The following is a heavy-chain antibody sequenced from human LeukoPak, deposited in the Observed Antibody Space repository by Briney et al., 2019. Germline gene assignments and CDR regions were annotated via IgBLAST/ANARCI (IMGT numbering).Heavy chain of an antibody. CDR1: GGSITNYY. Sequence: PSETLSLTCTVSGGSITNYYWSWLRQPPGEGLEWIGYVYASGATNSNPSLKRRVTISVDTSKNQSSLKLSSVTAADTAVYYCARHGKGVTYFYTFDIWGQGTVVAVSS. CDR3: ARHGKGVTYFYTFDI. V-gene: IGHV4-59*08. CDR2: VYASGAT. D-gene: IGHD2/OR15-2a*01. J-gene: IGHJ3*02.